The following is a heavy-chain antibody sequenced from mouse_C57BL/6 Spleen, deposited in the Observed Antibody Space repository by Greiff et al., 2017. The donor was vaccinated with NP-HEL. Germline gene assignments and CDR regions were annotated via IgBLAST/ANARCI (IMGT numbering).Heavy chain of an antibody. D-gene: IGHD2-4*01. V-gene: IGHV7-1*01. CDR1: GFTFSDFY. CDR2: SRNKANDYTT. Sequence: EVNVVESGGGLVQSGRSLRLSCATSGFTFSDFYMEWVRQAPGKGLEWIAASRNKANDYTTEYSASVKGRFIVSRDTSQSILYLQMNALRAEDTAIYYCARDDYDGYFDVWGTGTTVTVSS. J-gene: IGHJ1*03. CDR3: ARDDYDGYFDV.